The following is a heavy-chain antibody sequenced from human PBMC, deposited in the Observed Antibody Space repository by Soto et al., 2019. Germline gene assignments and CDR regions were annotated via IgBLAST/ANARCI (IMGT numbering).Heavy chain of an antibody. CDR2: LYYSGNT. D-gene: IGHD2-15*01. Sequence: QLQLQESGPGLVKPSETLSLTCTVSGGSISSFNYFWGWIRQPPGKGLEWLGSLYYSGNTYYNPSPQRRVTIPVATSKQQCTLTLRSVTAADTAVYYCARGGGSTFNWFDPWGQGTLVTVSP. V-gene: IGHV4-39*01. CDR1: GGSISSFNYF. CDR3: ARGGGSTFNWFDP. J-gene: IGHJ5*02.